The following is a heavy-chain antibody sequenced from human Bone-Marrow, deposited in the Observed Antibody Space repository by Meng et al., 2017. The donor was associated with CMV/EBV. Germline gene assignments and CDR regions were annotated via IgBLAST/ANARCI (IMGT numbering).Heavy chain of an antibody. D-gene: IGHD6-6*01. J-gene: IGHJ6*02. CDR1: GGSFSGHY. CDR3: ARGRGAARVTYYYYYGMDV. Sequence: SETLSLTCAVYGGSFSGHYWSWIRQPPGMGLEWIGEINHSGSTNYNPSLKSRVTISVDTSKNQFSLKLSSVTAADTAVYYCARGRGAARVTYYYYYGMDVWGQGTTVTVSS. V-gene: IGHV4-34*01. CDR2: INHSGST.